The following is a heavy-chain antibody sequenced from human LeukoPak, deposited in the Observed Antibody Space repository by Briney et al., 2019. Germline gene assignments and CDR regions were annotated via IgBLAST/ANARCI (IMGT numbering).Heavy chain of an antibody. Sequence: GASVKVSCKASGYTFISYGISWVRQAPGQGLEWMGWISAYNGNTNYAQKLQGRVTMTTDTSTRIAYMELRSLRSDDTAIYFCARGRPGYSSSWPYFDYWGQGTLVTVSS. D-gene: IGHD6-13*01. J-gene: IGHJ4*02. V-gene: IGHV1-18*04. CDR2: ISAYNGNT. CDR3: ARGRPGYSSSWPYFDY. CDR1: GYTFISYG.